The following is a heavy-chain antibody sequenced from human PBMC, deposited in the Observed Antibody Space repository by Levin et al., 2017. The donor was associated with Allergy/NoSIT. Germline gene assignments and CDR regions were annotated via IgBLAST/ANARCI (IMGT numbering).Heavy chain of an antibody. V-gene: IGHV4-59*01. CDR2: IYYSGST. J-gene: IGHJ6*02. CDR3: AREPATIDYDYYGMDV. CDR1: GGSISSYY. Sequence: GSLRLSCTVSGGSISSYYWSWIRQPPGKGLEWIGYIYYSGSTNYNPSLKSRVTISVDTSKKQFSLKLSSVTAADTAVYYCAREPATIDYDYYGMDVWGQGTTVTVS. D-gene: IGHD5-12*01.